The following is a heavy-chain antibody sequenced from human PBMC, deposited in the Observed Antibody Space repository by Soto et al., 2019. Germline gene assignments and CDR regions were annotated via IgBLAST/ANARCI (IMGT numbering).Heavy chain of an antibody. V-gene: IGHV3-23*01. J-gene: IGHJ4*02. CDR1: GFTFRSYA. CDR3: ARDRGYTYGFDF. D-gene: IGHD5-18*01. CDR2: ISGSGIST. Sequence: PGGSLRLSCAASGFTFRSYAMSWVRQAPGKGLEWVSGISGSGISTHYADSVKGRFTVSRDNSKNTLYLQVNSLRDEDTAVYYCARDRGYTYGFDFWGQGALVTVSS.